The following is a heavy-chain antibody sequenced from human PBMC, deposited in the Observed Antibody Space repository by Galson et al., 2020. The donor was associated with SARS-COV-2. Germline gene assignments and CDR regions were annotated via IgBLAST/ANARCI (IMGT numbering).Heavy chain of an antibody. V-gene: IGHV3-23*01. D-gene: IGHD3-10*02. CDR2: TSATT. CDR1: GFTFSRYG. CDR3: AKDFVRGLGYRDV. J-gene: IGHJ6*03. Sequence: GASLRPSCVASGFTFSRYGMSWVRQAPGQALERVATTSATTYYADSVSRRFITSRDDSKSTLYLQMNGLRADDTAGYYCAKDFVRGLGYRDVWGAGTTDTVS.